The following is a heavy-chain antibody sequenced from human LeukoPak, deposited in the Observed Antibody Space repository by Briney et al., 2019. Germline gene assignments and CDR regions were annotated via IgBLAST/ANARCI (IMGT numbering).Heavy chain of an antibody. CDR3: ARGYYDFWSGYYTYYFDY. V-gene: IGHV3-48*03. CDR1: GFTFSSYG. D-gene: IGHD3-3*01. Sequence: GGSLRLSCAASGFTFSSYGMNWVRQAPGKGLEWVSYISSSGSTIYYADSVKGRFTISGDNAKNSLYLQMNSLRAEDTAVYYCARGYYDFWSGYYTYYFDYWGQGTLVTVSS. J-gene: IGHJ4*02. CDR2: ISSSGSTI.